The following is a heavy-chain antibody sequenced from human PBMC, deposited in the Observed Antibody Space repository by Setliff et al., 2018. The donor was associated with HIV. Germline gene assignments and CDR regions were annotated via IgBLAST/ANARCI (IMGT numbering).Heavy chain of an antibody. CDR3: ARGNIVATDAFDI. Sequence: ASVKVSCKASGYSFTTYTIHWVRQAPGQRLEWMGCINPGNRNTQYSQKFQGRVTMTRNTSISTAYMELSSLRSEDTAVYYCARGNIVATDAFDIWGQGTMVTVSS. V-gene: IGHV1-3*01. J-gene: IGHJ3*02. D-gene: IGHD5-12*01. CDR1: GYSFTTYT. CDR2: INPGNRNT.